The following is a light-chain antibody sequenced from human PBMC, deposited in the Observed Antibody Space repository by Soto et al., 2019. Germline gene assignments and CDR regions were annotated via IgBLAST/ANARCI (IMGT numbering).Light chain of an antibody. CDR2: LGS. J-gene: IGKJ3*01. CDR1: QSLLHSNGYNY. Sequence: DIVMTQSPLSLPVTPGEPASISCRSSQSLLHSNGYNYLDWYLQKPGQSPQLLIYLGSNRASGVADRFSGSGSGTDFTLKISRVEAEDVGVNYCMQALQTPITFGPGTKVDIK. CDR3: MQALQTPIT. V-gene: IGKV2-28*01.